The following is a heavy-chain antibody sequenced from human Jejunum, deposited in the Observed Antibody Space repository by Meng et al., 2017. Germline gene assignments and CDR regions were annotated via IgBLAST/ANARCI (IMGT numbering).Heavy chain of an antibody. V-gene: IGHV4-39*07. CDR1: GGSIRRSGYY. CDR2: IHESGST. D-gene: IGHD2-15*01. Sequence: SETLSLTCTVTGGSIRRSGYYWGWIRQAPGKGLEWIGSIHESGSTSYNPSVRSRVTISQDTSKNQFSLQVDSVTAADTAVYYCARDSVVGAKAFDYWGQGTLVTVSS. CDR3: ARDSVVGAKAFDY. J-gene: IGHJ4*02.